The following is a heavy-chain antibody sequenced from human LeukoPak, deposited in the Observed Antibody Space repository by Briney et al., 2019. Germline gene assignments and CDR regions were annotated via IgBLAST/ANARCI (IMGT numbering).Heavy chain of an antibody. D-gene: IGHD2-2*01. CDR1: GYTFTGYY. Sequence: ASVKVSCKASGYTFTGYYMHWVRQAPGQGLEWMGWINPNSGGTNYAQKFQGRVTMTRDTSISTAYMELSRLRSDDTAVYYCARAIVVQAAMGNWFDPWGQGTLVTVSS. V-gene: IGHV1-2*02. CDR2: INPNSGGT. J-gene: IGHJ5*02. CDR3: ARAIVVQAAMGNWFDP.